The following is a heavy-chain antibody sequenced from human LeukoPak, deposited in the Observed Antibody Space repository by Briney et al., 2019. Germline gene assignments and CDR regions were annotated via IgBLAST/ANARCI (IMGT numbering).Heavy chain of an antibody. CDR1: GFTFSNAW. Sequence: GGSLRLSCAASGFTFSNAWMSWVRQAPGKGLEWVGRIKSKTDGGTTDYAAPVKGRFTISRDDSKNTLYLQMSSLKTEDTAVYYCTTLMADYYYYYMDVWGKGTTVTVSS. CDR2: IKSKTDGGTT. V-gene: IGHV3-15*01. J-gene: IGHJ6*03. CDR3: TTLMADYYYYYMDV. D-gene: IGHD2-8*01.